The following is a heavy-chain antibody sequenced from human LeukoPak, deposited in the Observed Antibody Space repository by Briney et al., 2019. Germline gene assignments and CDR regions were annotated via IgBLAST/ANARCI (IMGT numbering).Heavy chain of an antibody. J-gene: IGHJ4*02. Sequence: GGSLRLSCAASGFTFSSYAMTWVRQAPGKGLECVSAISGSGGGSHYADSVKGRFTISGDNSKNTLYLQMNSLRAEDTALYYCTKIKTPYGDSYGGSVRFPSDYWGQGTLVTVSS. V-gene: IGHV3-23*01. D-gene: IGHD4-23*01. CDR3: TKIKTPYGDSYGGSVRFPSDY. CDR1: GFTFSSYA. CDR2: ISGSGGGS.